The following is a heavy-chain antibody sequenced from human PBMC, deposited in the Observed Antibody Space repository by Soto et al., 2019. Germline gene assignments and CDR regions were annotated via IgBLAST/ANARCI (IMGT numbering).Heavy chain of an antibody. CDR1: GDSISSSSYY. CDR2: IYYSGST. J-gene: IGHJ5*02. CDR3: ARRVQVADFWSGYYPPNWFDP. D-gene: IGHD3-3*01. Sequence: SETLSLTCTVSGDSISSSSYYWGWIRQPPGKGLEWIGSIYYSGSTYYNPSLKSRVTISVDTSKNQFSLKLSSVTAADTAVYYCARRVQVADFWSGYYPPNWFDPWGQGTLVTSPQ. V-gene: IGHV4-39*01.